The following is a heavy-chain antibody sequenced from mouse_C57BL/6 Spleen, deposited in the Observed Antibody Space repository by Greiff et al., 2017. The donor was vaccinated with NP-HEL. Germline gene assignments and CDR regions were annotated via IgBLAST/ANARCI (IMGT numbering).Heavy chain of an antibody. J-gene: IGHJ1*03. Sequence: DVQLVESEGGLVQPGSSMKLSCTASGFTFSDYYMAWVRQVPEKGLEWVANINYDGSSTYYLDSLKSRFIISRDNAKNILYLQMSSLKSEDTATYYCARYYYGSSYDWYFDVWGTGTTVTVSS. D-gene: IGHD1-1*01. CDR1: GFTFSDYY. V-gene: IGHV5-16*01. CDR2: INYDGSST. CDR3: ARYYYGSSYDWYFDV.